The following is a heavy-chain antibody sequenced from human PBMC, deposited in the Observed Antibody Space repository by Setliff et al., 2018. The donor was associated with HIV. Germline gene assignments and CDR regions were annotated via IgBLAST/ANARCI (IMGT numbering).Heavy chain of an antibody. V-gene: IGHV3-11*03. CDR1: GFTFSDYY. Sequence: GGSLRLSCTASGFTFSDYYMSWIRQAPGKGLEWVSYISSSSYYIYYADSVKGRFTISRDNSKNTLYLQLISLRADDTAVYYCAKSLLVAGNDYWGQGTLVTVSS. CDR2: ISSSSYYI. J-gene: IGHJ4*02. D-gene: IGHD2-8*02. CDR3: AKSLLVAGNDY.